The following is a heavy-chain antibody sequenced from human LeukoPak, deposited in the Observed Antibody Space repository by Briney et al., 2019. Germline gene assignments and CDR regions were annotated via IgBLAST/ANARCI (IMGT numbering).Heavy chain of an antibody. Sequence: GGSLRLSCAASGFTFSNYWMHWVRQGPGKGLVWVSRISSDGSSTRYADSVKGRFTISRDNAKNTLYLQMNSLRAEDTAMYYCARGSDCSGGSCYSYWYFDLWGRGTLVTVSS. D-gene: IGHD2-15*01. V-gene: IGHV3-74*01. J-gene: IGHJ2*01. CDR1: GFTFSNYW. CDR2: ISSDGSST. CDR3: ARGSDCSGGSCYSYWYFDL.